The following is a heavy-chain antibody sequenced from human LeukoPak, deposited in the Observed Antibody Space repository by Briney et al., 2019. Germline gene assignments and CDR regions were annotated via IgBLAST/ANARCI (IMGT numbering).Heavy chain of an antibody. V-gene: IGHV3-23*01. J-gene: IGHJ5*02. Sequence: GGSLRLSCVVSGFTFSSYGMSWVRQAPGKGLEWVSSISDSGAGTYYADSVKGRFTISRDNSKNTLYLQMNSLRAEDTAVYYCARDREMATIGDWFDPWGQGTLVTVSS. D-gene: IGHD5-24*01. CDR2: ISDSGAGT. CDR3: ARDREMATIGDWFDP. CDR1: GFTFSSYG.